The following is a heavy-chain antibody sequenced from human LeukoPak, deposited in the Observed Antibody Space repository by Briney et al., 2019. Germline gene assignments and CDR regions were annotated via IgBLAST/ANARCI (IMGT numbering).Heavy chain of an antibody. CDR1: GFTFSSYS. D-gene: IGHD4-17*01. CDR2: ISSSSSYI. CDR3: ARVDSTTVTSDY. J-gene: IGHJ4*02. Sequence: GGSLRLSCAASGFTFSSYSMNWVRQAPGKGLEWVSSISSSSSYIYYADSVKGRFTISRDNAKNSLYLQMNSLRAEDPAVYYCARVDSTTVTSDYWGQGTLVTVSS. V-gene: IGHV3-21*01.